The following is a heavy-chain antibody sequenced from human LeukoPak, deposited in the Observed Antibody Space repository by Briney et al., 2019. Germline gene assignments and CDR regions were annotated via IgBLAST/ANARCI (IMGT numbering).Heavy chain of an antibody. Sequence: AGGSLRLPCAASGFTFSAYAVIWVRQAPGKGLEWVSAISASGDYTHYADSVKGRFDISRDNSKNTVYLQMSSLRAEDAALYYCAKDPNGDYVGAFDSWSQGTTVIVSS. D-gene: IGHD4-17*01. CDR1: GFTFSAYA. CDR3: AKDPNGDYVGAFDS. CDR2: ISASGDYT. V-gene: IGHV3-23*01. J-gene: IGHJ3*02.